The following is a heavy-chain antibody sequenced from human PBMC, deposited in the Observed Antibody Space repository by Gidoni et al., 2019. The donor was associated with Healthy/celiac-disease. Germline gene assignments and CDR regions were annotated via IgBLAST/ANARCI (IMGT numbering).Heavy chain of an antibody. CDR3: ARLTGTKVRLDV. V-gene: IGHV4-34*01. CDR2: INHSGST. Sequence: QVQLQQWGAGLLKPSETLSLTCAVYGGSFSGYYWSWIRQPPGKGLEWIGEINHSGSTNYNPSLKSRVTISVDTSKNQFSLKLSSVTAADTAVYYCARLTGTKVRLDVWGKGTTVTVSS. CDR1: GGSFSGYY. D-gene: IGHD1-7*01. J-gene: IGHJ6*04.